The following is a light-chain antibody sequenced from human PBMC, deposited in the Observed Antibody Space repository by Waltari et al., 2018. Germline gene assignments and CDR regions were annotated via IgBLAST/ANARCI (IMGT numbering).Light chain of an antibody. V-gene: IGKV1-5*03. Sequence: DIQMTQSPSTLSASVGDRVTISWHQQKPGKAPKLLIYMASSLESGVPSRFSGSGPGTEFTLTIRHLQPDDFATYSCQQYSSFSTFGQGTKVDI. CDR2: MAS. CDR3: QQYSSFST. J-gene: IGKJ2*01.